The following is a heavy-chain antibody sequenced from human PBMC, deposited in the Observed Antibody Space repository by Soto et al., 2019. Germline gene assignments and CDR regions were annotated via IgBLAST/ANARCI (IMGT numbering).Heavy chain of an antibody. D-gene: IGHD5-18*01. CDR3: ARFLNTATVTDPDL. V-gene: IGHV5-51*01. Sequence: GESLKISCKTSGYDFTTYWIAWVRQMPGKGLEWMGIIYPGDSDTRYSTSFEGQVTISGDKSATTAYLQWRSLKTSDSAMYYCARFLNTATVTDPDLWGQGTLVTVSS. CDR2: IYPGDSDT. J-gene: IGHJ5*02. CDR1: GYDFTTYW.